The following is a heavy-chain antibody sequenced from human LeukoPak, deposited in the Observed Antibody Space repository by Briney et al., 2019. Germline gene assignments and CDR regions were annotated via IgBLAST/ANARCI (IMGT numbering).Heavy chain of an antibody. Sequence: PGGSLRLSCEASGFSFSSYGMSWVRQAPGEGLEWVSGFSASDGSRYYADSVKGRFTISRDNSKNTLYLQMNSLRAEDTAIYYCARQSGTMVTTRFDYWGQGTLVTVSS. CDR2: FSASDGSR. CDR3: ARQSGTMVTTRFDY. D-gene: IGHD4-17*01. V-gene: IGHV3-23*01. J-gene: IGHJ4*02. CDR1: GFSFSSYG.